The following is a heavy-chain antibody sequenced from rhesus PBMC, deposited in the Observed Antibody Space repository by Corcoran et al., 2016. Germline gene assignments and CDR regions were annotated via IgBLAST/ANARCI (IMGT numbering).Heavy chain of an antibody. V-gene: IGHV4-165*02. CDR1: GGSISGSY. CDR2: IGGSSGST. J-gene: IGHJ6*01. D-gene: IGHD6-13*01. CDR3: ARSSRSCSYGLDS. Sequence: QVQLQESGPGLVKPSETLSLTCAVSGGSISGSYWNGIRQPPGKGLEWIGYIGGSSGSTHYNPSLKSRVTITTDTSKNQFSLKLSSVTAADTAVYYCARSSRSCSYGLDSWGQGVVVTVSS.